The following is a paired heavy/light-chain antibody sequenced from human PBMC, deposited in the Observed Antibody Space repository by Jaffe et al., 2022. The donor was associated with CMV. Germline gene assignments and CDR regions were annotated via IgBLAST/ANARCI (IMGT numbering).Light chain of an antibody. CDR3: HSYTTSTSFL. Sequence: QSALTQPASVSGSPGQSITISCTGTSSDIGAYNLVSWYQQHPDKAPKILIYDVSARPSGVSHRFSGSKSANTASLTISGLQAEDEAHYYCHSYTTSTSFLFGGGTKLTVL. J-gene: IGLJ2*01. CDR2: DVS. V-gene: IGLV2-14*03. CDR1: SSDIGAYNL.
Heavy chain of an antibody. CDR1: GSFISNNNW. CDR3: ARYETRGYYADV. D-gene: IGHD3-22*01. CDR2: IHYSGST. J-gene: IGHJ6*04. V-gene: IGHV4-28*07. Sequence: QVQLQESGPGLVKPSDTLSLTCTVSGSFISNNNWWGWIRQPPGKGLEWIGYIHYSGSTYYNPSLKSRVTMSLDTSSNQFSLKLSSMTAVDTAVFYCARYETRGYYADVWGTGTTVTVSS.